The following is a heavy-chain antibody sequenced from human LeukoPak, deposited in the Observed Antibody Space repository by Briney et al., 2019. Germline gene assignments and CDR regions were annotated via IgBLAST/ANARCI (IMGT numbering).Heavy chain of an antibody. CDR1: GLTFRKYA. Sequence: PGGSLRLSCAASGLTFRKYAMHWVRQAPGKGLEWVSTISGDGGSTYYAGSVKGRFTVSRDNSKNTLYLQVGRLRADDTAVYYCAKGFSAYDLSLEYWGQGTLVIVSS. CDR3: AKGFSAYDLSLEY. J-gene: IGHJ4*02. CDR2: ISGDGGST. V-gene: IGHV3-23*01. D-gene: IGHD5-12*01.